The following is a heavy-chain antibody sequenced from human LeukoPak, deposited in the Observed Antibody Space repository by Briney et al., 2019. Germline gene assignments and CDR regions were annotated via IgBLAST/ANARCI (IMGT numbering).Heavy chain of an antibody. Sequence: PSETLSLTCTVSGGSISSYYWSWIRQPPGKGLEWIGYIYYSGSTNYNPSLKSRVTISVDTSKNQFSLKLSSVTAADTAVYYCARRSAYDFWSGYHSAYYYGMDVWGQGTTVTVSS. CDR3: ARRSAYDFWSGYHSAYYYGMDV. CDR2: IYYSGST. V-gene: IGHV4-59*08. J-gene: IGHJ6*02. D-gene: IGHD3-3*01. CDR1: GGSISSYY.